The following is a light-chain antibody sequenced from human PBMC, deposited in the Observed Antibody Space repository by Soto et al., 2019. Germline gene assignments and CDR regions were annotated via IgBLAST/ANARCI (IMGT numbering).Light chain of an antibody. Sequence: EIVLTQSPGTLSLSPGERATLSCRASQSVSSSYVAWYQQKPGQAPRLLIYEASIRAIVIPDRFSGSGSGTDFTLTISRLEPEDFAVYYCQQYCSSPPTFGQGSKVEIK. V-gene: IGKV3-20*01. J-gene: IGKJ1*01. CDR1: QSVSSSY. CDR2: EAS. CDR3: QQYCSSPPT.